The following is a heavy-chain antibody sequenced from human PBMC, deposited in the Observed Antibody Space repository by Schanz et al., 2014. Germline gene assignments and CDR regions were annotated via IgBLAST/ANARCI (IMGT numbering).Heavy chain of an antibody. J-gene: IGHJ6*03. Sequence: EVQVVESGGGLVQPGGSLRLSCTASGFNSDDYAMHWVRQAPGKGLEWVSNIPWNGAAIGYAGSVRGRFTISRDSAKNSLYLQMNSLRPEDTALYYCAKGSRSGSKVMDVWGKGPRSPSP. CDR3: AKGSRSGSKVMDV. CDR2: IPWNGAAI. CDR1: GFNSDDYA. V-gene: IGHV3-9*02. D-gene: IGHD3-10*01.